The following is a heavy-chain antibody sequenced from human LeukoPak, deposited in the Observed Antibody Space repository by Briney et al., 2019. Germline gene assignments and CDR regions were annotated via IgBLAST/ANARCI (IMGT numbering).Heavy chain of an antibody. CDR1: GFSISRHW. Sequence: PGGSLRLSCAASGFSISRHWMSWVRQAPGQGLEWVAIINPDGSERQYVDSVKGRFTVSRDNSKNTLYLQMNSLRAEDTAVYYCAKGRRPVDYWGQGTLVTVSS. CDR2: INPDGSER. V-gene: IGHV3-7*03. J-gene: IGHJ4*02. CDR3: AKGRRPVDY.